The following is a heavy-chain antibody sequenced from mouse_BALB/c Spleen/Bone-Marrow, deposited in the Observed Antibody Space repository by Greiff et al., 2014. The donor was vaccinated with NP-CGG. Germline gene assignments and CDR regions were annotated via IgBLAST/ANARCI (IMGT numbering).Heavy chain of an antibody. CDR1: GYTFTDYY. Sequence: EVQLQQSGPELVEPGASVKMSCKASGYTFTDYYMDWVKQSHGESFEWIGRVNPYNGGTSYNQKFKGKATLTVDKSSSTAYMELNSLTSEDSAVYYCAREGTTVVAYYFDYWGQGTTLTVSS. CDR2: VNPYNGGT. J-gene: IGHJ2*01. CDR3: AREGTTVVAYYFDY. D-gene: IGHD1-1*01. V-gene: IGHV1-19*01.